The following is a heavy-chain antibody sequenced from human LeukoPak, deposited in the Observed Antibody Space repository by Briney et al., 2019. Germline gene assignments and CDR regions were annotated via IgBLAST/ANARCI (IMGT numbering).Heavy chain of an antibody. D-gene: IGHD3-22*01. Sequence: ASVKVSCKASGYTFTSYGISWVRQAPGQGLEWMGWISAYNGNTNYAQKFQGRVTMTRDTSISTAYMELSRLRSDDTAVYYCARGVVASGGWFDPWGQGTLVTVSS. CDR1: GYTFTSYG. CDR2: ISAYNGNT. V-gene: IGHV1-18*01. CDR3: ARGVVASGGWFDP. J-gene: IGHJ5*02.